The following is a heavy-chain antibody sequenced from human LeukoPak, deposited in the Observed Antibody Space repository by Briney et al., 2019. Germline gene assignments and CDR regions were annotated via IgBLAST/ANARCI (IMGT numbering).Heavy chain of an antibody. D-gene: IGHD3-3*01. Sequence: PGGSLRLSCAASGFTFSSYAMSWVRQAPGKGLEWVSAISGSGGSTYYADSVKGRFTISRDNSKNSLYLQMNSLRAEDTAVYYCARDFWAHWYFDLWGRGTLVTVSS. CDR1: GFTFSSYA. J-gene: IGHJ2*01. V-gene: IGHV3-23*01. CDR2: ISGSGGST. CDR3: ARDFWAHWYFDL.